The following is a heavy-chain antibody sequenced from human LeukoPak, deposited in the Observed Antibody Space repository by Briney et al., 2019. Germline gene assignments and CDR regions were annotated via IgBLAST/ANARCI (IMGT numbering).Heavy chain of an antibody. CDR1: GYTFTGYY. CDR2: INPNSGGT. D-gene: IGHD6-6*01. J-gene: IGHJ5*02. V-gene: IGHV1-2*02. CDR3: ARGLQYSSSSVYWFDP. Sequence: ASVKVSCKASGYTFTGYYMHWVRQAPGQGLEWMGWINPNSGGTNYAQKFQGRVTMTRDTSISTAYMELSRLRSDDTAAYYCARGLQYSSSSVYWFDPWGQGTLVTVSS.